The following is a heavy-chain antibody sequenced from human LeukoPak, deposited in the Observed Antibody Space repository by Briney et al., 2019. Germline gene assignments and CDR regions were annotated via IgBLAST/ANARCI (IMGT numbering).Heavy chain of an antibody. CDR2: IYGSGGTI. V-gene: IGHV3-23*01. CDR3: AKETITKPFDY. Sequence: PGGSLRLSCVASGFTFSDYVMSWVRQAPGKGLEWVSSIYGSGGTIYYADSVKGRFTISRDNSENTLYLQMNSLRAEDTAVYNCAKETITKPFDYWGQGTLVTVSS. J-gene: IGHJ4*02. D-gene: IGHD5-12*01. CDR1: GFTFSDYV.